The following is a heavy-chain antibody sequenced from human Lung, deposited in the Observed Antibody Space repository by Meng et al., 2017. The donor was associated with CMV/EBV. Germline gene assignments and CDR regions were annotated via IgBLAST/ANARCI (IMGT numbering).Heavy chain of an antibody. V-gene: IGHV4-59*01. CDR1: GGSISSYY. Sequence: SXTXSLXCTVSGGSISSYYWSWIRQPPGKGLEWIGYIYYSGSTNYNPSLKSRVTISVDTSKNQFSPKLSSVTAADTAVYYCASGKYYYGSGSYYNYYYGMDVWXKGTTVTVSS. J-gene: IGHJ6*04. CDR2: IYYSGST. CDR3: ASGKYYYGSGSYYNYYYGMDV. D-gene: IGHD3-10*01.